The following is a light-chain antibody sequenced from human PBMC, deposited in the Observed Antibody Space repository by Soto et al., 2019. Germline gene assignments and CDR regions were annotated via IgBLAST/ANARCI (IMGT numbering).Light chain of an antibody. CDR3: QHRYNWPLT. J-gene: IGKJ4*01. CDR1: QSVGIN. CDR2: DAS. Sequence: EIVLTQSPATLSLSPGERAALSCRASQSVGINVAWYQQKVGQAPRLLIYDASNRATGIPDRFSGSGSGTDFTLTISSLEPEDFAFYYCQHRYNWPLTFGGGTKVEIK. V-gene: IGKV3-11*01.